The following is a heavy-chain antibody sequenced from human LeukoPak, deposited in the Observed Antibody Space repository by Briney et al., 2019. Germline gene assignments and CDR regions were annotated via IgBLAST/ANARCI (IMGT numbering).Heavy chain of an antibody. J-gene: IGHJ4*02. D-gene: IGHD6-13*01. Sequence: GGSLRLSCAVSGFTFSGHWMFWVRQAPGKGLEWVSSDGSSTGYTDSVKGRFTISRDNAKNSLYLQMNSLRAEDTAVYYCARAAAGIITFDYWGQGTLVTVSS. V-gene: IGHV3-74*01. CDR3: ARAAAGIITFDY. CDR1: GFTFSGHW. CDR2: DGSST.